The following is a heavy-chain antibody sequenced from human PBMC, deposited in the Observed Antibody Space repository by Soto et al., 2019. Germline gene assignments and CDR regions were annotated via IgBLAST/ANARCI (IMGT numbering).Heavy chain of an antibody. CDR1: GGSIGSGGYY. CDR2: IYYSGST. J-gene: IGHJ4*02. V-gene: IGHV4-31*03. D-gene: IGHD2-15*01. Sequence: PSETLSLTCTVSGGSIGSGGYYWSWIRQHPGKGLEWIGYIYYSGSTYYNPSLKSRVTISVDTSKNQFSLKLSSVTAADTAVYYCARDSPGGRNFDYWGQGTLVTVSS. CDR3: ARDSPGGRNFDY.